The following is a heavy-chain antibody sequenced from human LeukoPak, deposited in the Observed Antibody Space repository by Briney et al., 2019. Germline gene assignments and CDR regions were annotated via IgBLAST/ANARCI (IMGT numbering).Heavy chain of an antibody. CDR3: AKDKGCSGGSCYASGRLRYYGMDV. D-gene: IGHD2-15*01. CDR1: GFTFDDYA. Sequence: SLRLSCAASGFTFDDYAMHWVRQAPGKGLEWVSGISWNSGSIGYADSVKGRFTISRDNAKNSLYLQMNSLRAEDTALYYCAKDKGCSGGSCYASGRLRYYGMDVWGQGTTVTVSS. J-gene: IGHJ6*02. V-gene: IGHV3-9*01. CDR2: ISWNSGSI.